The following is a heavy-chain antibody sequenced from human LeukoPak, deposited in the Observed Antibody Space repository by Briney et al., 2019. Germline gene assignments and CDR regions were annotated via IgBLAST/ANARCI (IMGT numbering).Heavy chain of an antibody. D-gene: IGHD1-26*01. V-gene: IGHV3-30*04. Sequence: GTSLRLSCAASGFTFSTYVMHWVRQAPGKGLEWVAVISYDGSNKYYASSVMGRFTISRDNSKNTLFLLMNSLRAEDTAVYYCARDPYSGSYGDSYYYYMDVWGKGTTVTISS. CDR1: GFTFSTYV. CDR2: ISYDGSNK. CDR3: ARDPYSGSYGDSYYYYMDV. J-gene: IGHJ6*03.